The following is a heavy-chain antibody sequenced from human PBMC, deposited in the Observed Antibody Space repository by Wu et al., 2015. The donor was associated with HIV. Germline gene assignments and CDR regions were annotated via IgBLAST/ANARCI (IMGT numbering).Heavy chain of an antibody. CDR3: ARAAYYYDSSGYSDHFYYMDV. CDR1: GYTFTAYG. Sequence: QVQLVQSGAEVKKPGASVKVSCKASGYTFTAYGFSWVRRAPGQGLEWMGWISTYNGDTNSTQRFQGRVTMTTDTSTSTAYMELRSLRFDDTAVYYCARAAYYYDSSGYSDHFYYMDVWGKGTTVTVSS. J-gene: IGHJ6*03. D-gene: IGHD3-22*01. V-gene: IGHV1-18*01. CDR2: ISTYNGDT.